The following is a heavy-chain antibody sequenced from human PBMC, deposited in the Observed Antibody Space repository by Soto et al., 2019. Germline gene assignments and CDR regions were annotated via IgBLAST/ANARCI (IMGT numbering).Heavy chain of an antibody. J-gene: IGHJ5*02. CDR1: GGSISSSSYY. D-gene: IGHD2-2*01. V-gene: IGHV4-39*01. CDR2: IYYSGST. CDR3: ARRENQLPHEWFDP. Sequence: SETLSLTCTVSGGSISSSSYYWGWIRQPPGKGLEWIGSIYYSGSTYYNPSLKSRVTISVDTSKNQFSLKLSSVTAADTAVYYCARRENQLPHEWFDPWGQGTLVTVSS.